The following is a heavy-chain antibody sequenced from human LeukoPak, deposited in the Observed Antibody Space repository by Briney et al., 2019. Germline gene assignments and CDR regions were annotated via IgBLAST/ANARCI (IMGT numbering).Heavy chain of an antibody. CDR2: IYSGGST. V-gene: IGHV3-53*01. D-gene: IGHD6-19*01. CDR3: AQQKAVAGSNPDY. J-gene: IGHJ4*02. CDR1: GFTVSSNY. Sequence: GGSLRLSCAASGFTVSSNYMSWVRQAPGKGLEWVSVIYSGGSTYYADSVKGRFTISRDNSKNTLYLQMNSLRAEDTALYYCAQQKAVAGSNPDYWGQGTLVTVSS.